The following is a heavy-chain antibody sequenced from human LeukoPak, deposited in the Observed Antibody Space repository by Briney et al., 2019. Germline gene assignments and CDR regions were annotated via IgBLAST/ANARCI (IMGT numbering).Heavy chain of an antibody. J-gene: IGHJ5*02. CDR1: DGAIAGYS. CDR2: IYYSGDT. Sequence: PPETLSLTCTVSDGAIAGYSWSWIRQAPGKGLEWIGYIYYSGDTNYNPSLQSRVTVSVDTSKNQFSLKLTSVTAADTAVYYCVRGPYGSGISNWFDPWGQGTQVIVSS. V-gene: IGHV4-59*01. D-gene: IGHD3-10*01. CDR3: VRGPYGSGISNWFDP.